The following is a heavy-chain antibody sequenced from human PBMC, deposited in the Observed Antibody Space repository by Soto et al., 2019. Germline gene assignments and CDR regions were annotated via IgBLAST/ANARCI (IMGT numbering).Heavy chain of an antibody. D-gene: IGHD3-3*01. CDR1: GGSISSGGYY. J-gene: IGHJ4*02. Sequence: QVQLQESGPGLVKPSQTLSLTCTVSGGSISSGGYYWSWICQHPGKVLEWIGYIYYSGSTYYNPSLKSRGSISADTSKNPFSLTLSSVTAADTAVYYCARNHGGSGYLQCDYWGQGTLFTVSS. CDR2: IYYSGST. CDR3: ARNHGGSGYLQCDY. V-gene: IGHV4-31*03.